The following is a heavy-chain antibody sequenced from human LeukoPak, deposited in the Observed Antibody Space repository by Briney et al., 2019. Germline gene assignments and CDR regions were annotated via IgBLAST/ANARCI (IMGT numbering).Heavy chain of an antibody. J-gene: IGHJ4*02. CDR2: ISSSGSTI. CDR1: GFTFSSYG. CDR3: ASIASRKQLVDY. Sequence: SGGSLRLSCAASGFTFSSYGMNWVRQAPGKGLEWVSYISSSGSTIYYADSVKGRFTIARDNAKSSVYLQMNSLRAEDTAVYYCASIASRKQLVDYWGQGTLVTVSS. D-gene: IGHD6-13*01. V-gene: IGHV3-48*03.